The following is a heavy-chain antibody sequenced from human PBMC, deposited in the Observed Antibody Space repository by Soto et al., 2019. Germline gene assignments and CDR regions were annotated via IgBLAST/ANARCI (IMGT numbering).Heavy chain of an antibody. D-gene: IGHD3-10*01. CDR3: ARLTVHSAFDI. CDR2: ISYDGSNK. CDR1: GFTFSSYA. Sequence: QVQLVESGGGVVQPGRSLRLSCAASGFTFSSYAMHWVRQAPGKGLEWVAVISYDGSNKYYADSVKGRFTISRDNSKNPLYLQMNSLRAEDTAVYYCARLTVHSAFDIWGQGTMVTVSS. J-gene: IGHJ3*02. V-gene: IGHV3-30-3*01.